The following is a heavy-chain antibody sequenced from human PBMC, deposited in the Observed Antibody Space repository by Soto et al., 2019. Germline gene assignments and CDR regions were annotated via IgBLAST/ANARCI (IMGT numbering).Heavy chain of an antibody. V-gene: IGHV3-48*01. J-gene: IGHJ5*02. D-gene: IGHD6-13*01. CDR1: GFTFSSYS. CDR3: AGTTAAAGNFDWFDP. Sequence: GGSLRLSCAASGFTFSSYSMNWVRQAPGKGLEWVSYISSSSSTIYYADSVKGRFTISRDNAKNSRYLQVNSLRAEHTAVYSCAGTTAAAGNFDWFDPWGEGTLVTVSS. CDR2: ISSSSSTI.